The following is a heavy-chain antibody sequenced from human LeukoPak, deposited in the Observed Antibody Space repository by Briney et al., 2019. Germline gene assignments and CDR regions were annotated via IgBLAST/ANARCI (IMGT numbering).Heavy chain of an antibody. CDR3: ARVEYDISASDI. D-gene: IGHD3-9*01. J-gene: IGHJ3*02. Sequence: ASVKVSCKASGGTFSSYAISWVRQAPGQGLEWMGGIIPIFGTANYAQKFQGRVTITTDESTSTAYMELSSLRSEDTAVYYCARVEYDISASDIWGQGTMVTVSS. CDR1: GGTFSSYA. V-gene: IGHV1-69*05. CDR2: IIPIFGTA.